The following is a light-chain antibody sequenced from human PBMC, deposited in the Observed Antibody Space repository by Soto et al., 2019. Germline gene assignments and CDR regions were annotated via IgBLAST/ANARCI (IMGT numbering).Light chain of an antibody. CDR3: QQRSNWPGIP. Sequence: EIVLTQSPATLSLSPGERATLSCRASQSVSSYLAWYQQKPGQAPRLLIYDASNRATGIPARFSGSGSGTDFTLPISSLEPEVFAVYYCQQRSNWPGIPSGQGTRREIK. CDR2: DAS. V-gene: IGKV3-11*01. J-gene: IGKJ5*01. CDR1: QSVSSY.